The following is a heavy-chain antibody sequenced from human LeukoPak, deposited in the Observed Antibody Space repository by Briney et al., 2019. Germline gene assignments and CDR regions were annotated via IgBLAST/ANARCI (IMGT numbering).Heavy chain of an antibody. CDR1: GFTFSSYG. V-gene: IGHV3-30*03. Sequence: GGSLRLSCAASGFTFSSYGMHWVRQAPGKGLEWVALISYDGSDKGYADSVKGRFTISRDNSRNTLYLQMNSLRAEDTAVYYCATDLGNAFDIWGQGTMVTVSS. CDR2: ISYDGSDK. J-gene: IGHJ3*02. CDR3: ATDLGNAFDI. D-gene: IGHD1-14*01.